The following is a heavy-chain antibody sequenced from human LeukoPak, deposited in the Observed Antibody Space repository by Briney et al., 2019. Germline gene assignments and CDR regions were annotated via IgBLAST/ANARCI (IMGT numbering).Heavy chain of an antibody. CDR2: IYYSGST. J-gene: IGHJ5*02. CDR1: GGSISSYY. CDR3: ARTYGSGSYYANNWFDP. V-gene: IGHV4-59*01. D-gene: IGHD3-10*01. Sequence: SETLSLTCTVSGGSISSYYWSWIRQPPGKGLEWIGYIYYSGSTNYNPSLKSRVTISVDTSKNQFSLKLSSVTAADTAVYYCARTYGSGSYYANNWFDPWGQGTLVTVSS.